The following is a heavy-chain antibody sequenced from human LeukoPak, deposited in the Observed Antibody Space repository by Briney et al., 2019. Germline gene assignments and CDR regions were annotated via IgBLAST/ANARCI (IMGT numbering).Heavy chain of an antibody. CDR3: ARERNYGDYGNAFDV. Sequence: ASVKVSCKASGYTFTDYYIHWMRQAPGQGLEWMGWINPKRGVTTYAQKFQGRVTMTRDTSITTAYMELTRLRSDDTTIYYCARERNYGDYGNAFDVWGQGTKVTVYS. J-gene: IGHJ3*01. CDR1: GYTFTDYY. V-gene: IGHV1-2*02. D-gene: IGHD4-17*01. CDR2: INPKRGVT.